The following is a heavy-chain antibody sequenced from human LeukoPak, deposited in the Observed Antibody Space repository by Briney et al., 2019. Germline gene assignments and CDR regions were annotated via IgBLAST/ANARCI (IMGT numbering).Heavy chain of an antibody. CDR1: GGSISTYY. D-gene: IGHD3-22*01. J-gene: IGHJ3*02. CDR2: IYNSGST. CDR3: ARGVHISAYWSSGKNAFDI. V-gene: IGHV4-59*01. Sequence: PSETLSLTCTVSGGSISTYYWSWIRQPPGKGLEWMGDIYNSGSTNYNPSLKSRVTISVDTSKNQFSLKMTYVTAADTAVYYCARGVHISAYWSSGKNAFDIWGRGTMVTVSS.